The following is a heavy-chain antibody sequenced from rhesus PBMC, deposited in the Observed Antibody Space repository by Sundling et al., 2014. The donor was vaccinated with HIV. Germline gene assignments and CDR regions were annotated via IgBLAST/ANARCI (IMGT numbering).Heavy chain of an antibody. CDR3: VRVPYAVVGLYWYFDL. V-gene: IGHV3-67*01. CDR2: IRWDGARA. J-gene: IGHJ2*01. CDR1: GFSFDDYA. Sequence: EVQLVESGGGVVQPGGSLRLSCAASGFSFDDYAMQWVRQAPGKGLEWVSGIRWDGARADYADSVKGRFTISRDNAKNSLYLQMDSLRPEDTALYYCVRVPYAVVGLYWYFDLWGPGTPITISS. D-gene: IGHD2-39*01.